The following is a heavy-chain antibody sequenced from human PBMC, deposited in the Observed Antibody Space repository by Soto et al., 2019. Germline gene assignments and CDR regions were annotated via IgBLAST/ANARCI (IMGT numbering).Heavy chain of an antibody. Sequence: ASVKVSCKASGGTFSSYAISWVRQAPGQGLEWMGGIIPIFGTANYAQKFQGRVTITADESTSTAYMELSSLRSEDTAVYYCARDQGRVTWIQLRRASYYYYYGMDVWGQGTTVTVSS. J-gene: IGHJ6*02. CDR3: ARDQGRVTWIQLRRASYYYYYGMDV. CDR2: IIPIFGTA. V-gene: IGHV1-69*13. CDR1: GGTFSSYA. D-gene: IGHD5-18*01.